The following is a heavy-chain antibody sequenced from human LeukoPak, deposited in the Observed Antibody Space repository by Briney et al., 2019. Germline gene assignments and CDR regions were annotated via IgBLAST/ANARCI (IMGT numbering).Heavy chain of an antibody. CDR2: IKEDGSEI. J-gene: IGHJ4*02. CDR3: ARDQRGAYSPFDY. CDR1: GFTFSSYW. D-gene: IGHD4-17*01. V-gene: IGHV3-7*04. Sequence: SGGSLRLSCAASGFTFSSYWMSWVRQAPGKGLEWVANIKEDGSEIHYVDSVKGRFTLSRDNAERSLHLQMTSLRAEDTGVYYCARDQRGAYSPFDYWGQGALVTVS.